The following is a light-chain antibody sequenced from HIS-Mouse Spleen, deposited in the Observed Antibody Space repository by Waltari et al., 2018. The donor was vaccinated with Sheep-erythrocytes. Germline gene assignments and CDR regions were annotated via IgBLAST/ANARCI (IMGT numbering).Light chain of an antibody. CDR3: QAWDSSTVV. Sequence: SYELTPPPSVSVSPGQPASITCSGDKLGDKYACWYQQKPGHSPVLVIYRDSKRPSGIPARFSGSNSGNTATLTISGTQAMDEADYYCQAWDSSTVVFGGGTKPTVL. V-gene: IGLV3-1*01. CDR2: RDS. J-gene: IGLJ2*01. CDR1: KLGDKY.